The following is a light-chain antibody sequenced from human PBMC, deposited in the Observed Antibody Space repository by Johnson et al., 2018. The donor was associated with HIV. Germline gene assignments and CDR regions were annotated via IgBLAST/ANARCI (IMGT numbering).Light chain of an antibody. CDR3: GTWDSSLSGYV. Sequence: QSVLTQPPSVSAAPGQRVTVSCSGRSSNIANNYVSWYQQFPGEAPKLLIYENNKRPSWIPDRFSGSKSGTSATLGITGLLTGDEADYYCGTWDSSLSGYVFGTGTKVTVL. CDR2: ENN. J-gene: IGLJ1*01. CDR1: SSNIANNY. V-gene: IGLV1-51*01.